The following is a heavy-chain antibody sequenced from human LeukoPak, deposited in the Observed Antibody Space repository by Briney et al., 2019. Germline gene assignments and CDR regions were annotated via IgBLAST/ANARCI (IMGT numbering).Heavy chain of an antibody. CDR1: GVSISSYY. CDR2: IYYSGST. J-gene: IGHJ5*02. Sequence: SETLSLTCTVSGVSISSYYWSWIRQPPGKGLEWIGYIYYSGSTNYNPSLKSRVTISVDTSKNQFSLKLSSVTAADTAVYYCARVSRYYDFWSGYYINWFDPWGQGTLVTVSS. V-gene: IGHV4-59*01. CDR3: ARVSRYYDFWSGYYINWFDP. D-gene: IGHD3-3*01.